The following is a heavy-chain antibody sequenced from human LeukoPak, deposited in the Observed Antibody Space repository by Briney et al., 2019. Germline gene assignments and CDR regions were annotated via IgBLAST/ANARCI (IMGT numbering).Heavy chain of an antibody. CDR2: INHSGST. CDR3: AREACSGGSCYPDY. D-gene: IGHD2-15*01. CDR1: GGSFSGYY. Sequence: SETLSLTCAVYGGSFSGYYWSWIRQPPGKGLEWIGEINHSGSTNYNPSLKSRVTISVDTSKNQFSLKLSSVTAADTAVYYCAREACSGGSCYPDYWGQGTLVTVSS. J-gene: IGHJ4*02. V-gene: IGHV4-34*01.